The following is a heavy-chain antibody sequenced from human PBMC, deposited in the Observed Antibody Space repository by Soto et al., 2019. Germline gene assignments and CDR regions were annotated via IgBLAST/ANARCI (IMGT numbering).Heavy chain of an antibody. D-gene: IGHD6-25*01. J-gene: IGHJ4*02. CDR1: GYTFSNNY. V-gene: IGHV1-46*03. Sequence: ASVKVSCKTSGYTFSNNYIHWVRQAPGQGLEWMGVINPRGGSTRHAQKFQARLTVSMDTSTSTAYMELSSLRSEDTAVYYCSRSIGIVAGSGGWWAIYYDYWGQATRVTVSS. CDR3: SRSIGIVAGSGGWWAIYYDY. CDR2: INPRGGST.